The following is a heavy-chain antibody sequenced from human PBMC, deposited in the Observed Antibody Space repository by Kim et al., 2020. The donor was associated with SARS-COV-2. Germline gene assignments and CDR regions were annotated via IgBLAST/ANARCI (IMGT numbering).Heavy chain of an antibody. CDR2: INHSGST. V-gene: IGHV4-34*01. D-gene: IGHD2-2*01. Sequence: SETLSLTCAVYGGSFSGYYWSWIRQPPGKGLEWIGEINHSGSTNYNPSLKSRVTISVDTSKNQFSLKVSSVTAADTAVYYCARDLSLKPARGRRVDYWG. CDR3: ARDLSLKPARGRRVDY. CDR1: GGSFSGYY. J-gene: IGHJ4*01.